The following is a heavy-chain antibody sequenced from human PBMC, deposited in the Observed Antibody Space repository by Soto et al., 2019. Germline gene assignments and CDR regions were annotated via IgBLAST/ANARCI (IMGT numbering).Heavy chain of an antibody. V-gene: IGHV3-30-3*01. CDR1: GFTFRSYA. CDR2: ISYDGSNK. J-gene: IGHJ6*02. Sequence: QVQLVESGGGVVQPGRSLRLSCAASGFTFRSYAMHWVHQAPGKGLECVAVISYDGSNKFYRDYVKGRFTISRDNSKNTLYLQINSLRYEDTAVYYCARGDREDIAVVVGVRPGEYGVDVWGQGTTVTVSS. CDR3: ARGDREDIAVVVGVRPGEYGVDV. D-gene: IGHD2-15*01.